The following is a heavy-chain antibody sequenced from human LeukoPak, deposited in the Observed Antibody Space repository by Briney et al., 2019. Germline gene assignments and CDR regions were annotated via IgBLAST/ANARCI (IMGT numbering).Heavy chain of an antibody. CDR3: ARGGVEVVVPAAILYGY. CDR1: GYTFTSYA. Sequence: ASVKVSCKASGYTFTSYAMHWVRQAPGQRLEWMGWINAGNGNTKYSQKFQGRVTITRDTSASTAYMELSSLRSEDTAVYYCARGGVEVVVPAAILYGYWGQGTLVTVSS. CDR2: INAGNGNT. V-gene: IGHV1-3*01. D-gene: IGHD2-2*01. J-gene: IGHJ4*02.